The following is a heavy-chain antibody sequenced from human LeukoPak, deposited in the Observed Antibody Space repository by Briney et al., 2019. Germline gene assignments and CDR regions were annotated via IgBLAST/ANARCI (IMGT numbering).Heavy chain of an antibody. CDR2: IYYSGST. CDR1: GGSISSSSYY. Sequence: SETLSLTCTVSGGSISSSSYYWGWIRQPPGRGLEWIGSIYYSGSTYYSPSLKSRVTISLDTSRNQFSLKLNSVTAADTAVYYCARDRYYYDSSGYLFDYWGQGTLVTVSS. D-gene: IGHD3-22*01. J-gene: IGHJ4*02. V-gene: IGHV4-39*07. CDR3: ARDRYYYDSSGYLFDY.